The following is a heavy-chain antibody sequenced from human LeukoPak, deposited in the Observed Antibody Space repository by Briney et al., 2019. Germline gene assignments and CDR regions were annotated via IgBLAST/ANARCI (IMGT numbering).Heavy chain of an antibody. J-gene: IGHJ4*02. Sequence: GGSLRLSCAASGFTFSSYAMHWVRQAPGKGLEWVAVISYDGSNKYYADSVKGRFTISRDNSKNTLYLQMNSLRAEDTAVYYCARAGVDDTMIVVVITKGVYFDYWGQGTLVTVSS. CDR2: ISYDGSNK. V-gene: IGHV3-30-3*01. CDR1: GFTFSSYA. D-gene: IGHD3-22*01. CDR3: ARAGVDDTMIVVVITKGVYFDY.